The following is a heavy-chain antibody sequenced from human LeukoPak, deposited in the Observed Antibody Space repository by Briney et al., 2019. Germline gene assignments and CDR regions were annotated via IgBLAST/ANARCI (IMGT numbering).Heavy chain of an antibody. CDR1: GYTFTGYY. V-gene: IGHV1-2*02. D-gene: IGHD5-12*01. Sequence: ASVKVSCKASGYTFTGYYMHWVRQAPGQGLEWMGWINPNSGGTNYAQKFQGRVTMTRDTSTSTVYMELSSLRSEDTAVYYCARESPSDIVATINYYYYYYMDVWGKGTTVTVSS. CDR3: ARESPSDIVATINYYYYYYMDV. J-gene: IGHJ6*03. CDR2: INPNSGGT.